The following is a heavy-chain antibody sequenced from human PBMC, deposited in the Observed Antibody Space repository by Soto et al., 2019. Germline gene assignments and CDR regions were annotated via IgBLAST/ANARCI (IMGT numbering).Heavy chain of an antibody. V-gene: IGHV3-30*04. Sequence: QVQLVESGGGVVQPGRSLSLSCAASGFTCSDYPMHWVRQAPGKGLEWVAVISYDGRVKYYVDSVKGRFTISRDDSKNTLYLQMNSLRVDDTAVYYCARDFIVGAPDYFDYWGQGTLVTVSS. D-gene: IGHD1-26*01. CDR2: ISYDGRVK. J-gene: IGHJ4*02. CDR3: ARDFIVGAPDYFDY. CDR1: GFTCSDYP.